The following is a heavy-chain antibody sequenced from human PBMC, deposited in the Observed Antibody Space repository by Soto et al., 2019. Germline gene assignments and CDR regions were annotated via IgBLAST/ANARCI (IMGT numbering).Heavy chain of an antibody. V-gene: IGHV4-31*03. Sequence: SETLSLTCTVSGGSISSGGYYWSWIRQHPGKGLEWIGYIYHSGSTYYTPSLKSRVIISADTSKNQFSLNLTSVTAADTAVYYCAREYTYGSNFFDCWGQGALVTVSS. CDR1: GGSISSGGYY. CDR2: IYHSGST. J-gene: IGHJ4*02. CDR3: AREYTYGSNFFDC. D-gene: IGHD5-18*01.